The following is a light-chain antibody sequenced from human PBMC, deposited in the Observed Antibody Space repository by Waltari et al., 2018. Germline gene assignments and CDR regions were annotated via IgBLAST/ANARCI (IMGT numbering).Light chain of an antibody. CDR2: DAS. Sequence: DIQMTQSPYSLSASVGDRVTITCQASQDISNYLNWYQQKPGKAPKLLIYDASNLETGVPSRFSGSGSGTDFTFTISSLQPEDIATYYCQQYDNLPPVFGQGTRLEIK. J-gene: IGKJ5*01. V-gene: IGKV1-33*01. CDR3: QQYDNLPPV. CDR1: QDISNY.